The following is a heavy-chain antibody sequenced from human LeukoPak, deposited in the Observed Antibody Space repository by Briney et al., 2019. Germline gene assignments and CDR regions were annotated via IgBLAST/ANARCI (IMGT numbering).Heavy chain of an antibody. CDR2: INHSGST. Sequence: KPSETLSLTCAVYGGSFSGYYWSWIRQPPGKGLEWIGEINHSGSTNYNPSLKSRVTISVDTSKNQFSLKLSSVTAADTAVYYCARGQDYDHVFDIWGQGTMVTVSS. CDR1: GGSFSGYY. CDR3: ARGQDYDHVFDI. J-gene: IGHJ3*02. V-gene: IGHV4-34*01. D-gene: IGHD4-17*01.